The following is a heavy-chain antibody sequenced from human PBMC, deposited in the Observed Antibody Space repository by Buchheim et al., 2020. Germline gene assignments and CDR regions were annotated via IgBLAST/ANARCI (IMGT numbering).Heavy chain of an antibody. CDR2: ISSSSSTI. J-gene: IGHJ5*02. CDR3: AARMKWLFDP. CDR1: GFTFSSYS. V-gene: IGHV3-48*02. D-gene: IGHD5-12*01. Sequence: EVQLVESGGGLVQPGGSLRLSCAASGFTFSSYSMNWVRQAPGKGLEWVSYISSSSSTIYYAVPVKGRFTISRDNAKHSPHLQMNSLRDEDTAVYYCAARMKWLFDPWGQGTL.